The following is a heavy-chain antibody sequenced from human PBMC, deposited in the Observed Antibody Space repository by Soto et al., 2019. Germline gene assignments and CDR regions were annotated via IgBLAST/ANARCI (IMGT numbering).Heavy chain of an antibody. V-gene: IGHV4-4*02. Sequence: SETLSLTCAVSGGSISSSNWWSWVRQPPGKGLEWIGEIYHSGSTNYNPSLKSRVTISVDKSKNQFSLKLSSVTAADTAVYYCARVELGMVVPYYYYGMDVWGQGTTVTVSS. CDR2: IYHSGST. D-gene: IGHD1-26*01. CDR3: ARVELGMVVPYYYYGMDV. J-gene: IGHJ6*02. CDR1: GGSISSSNW.